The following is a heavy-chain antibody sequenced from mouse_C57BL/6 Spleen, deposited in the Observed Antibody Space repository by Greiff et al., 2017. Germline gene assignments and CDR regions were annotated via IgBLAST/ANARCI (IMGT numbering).Heavy chain of an antibody. CDR2: FHPYNDDT. V-gene: IGHV1-47*01. CDR1: GYTFTTYP. CDR3: ARGYYGSSPWFAY. J-gene: IGHJ3*01. D-gene: IGHD1-1*01. Sequence: VQLQQSGAELVKPGASVKMSCKASGYTFTTYPIEWMKQNHGKSLEWIGNFHPYNDDTKYNEKFKGKATLTVEKSSSTVYLELSRLTSDDSAVXYCARGYYGSSPWFAYWGQGTLVTVSA.